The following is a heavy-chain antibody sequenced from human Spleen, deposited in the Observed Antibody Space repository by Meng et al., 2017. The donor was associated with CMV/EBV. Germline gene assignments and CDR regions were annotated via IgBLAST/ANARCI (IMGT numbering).Heavy chain of an antibody. J-gene: IGHJ4*02. D-gene: IGHD6-19*01. CDR3: AKDLQRDGIAVPGNSFDY. Sequence: GESLKISCAASGFTVSSTYAMTWVRQPPGKGPEWVSGISGSGGSTYYADFVKGRFSISRDNSKNTLYLQMNSLRAEDTAVYYCAKDLQRDGIAVPGNSFDYWGQGTLVTVSS. CDR2: ISGSGGST. CDR1: GFTVSSTYA. V-gene: IGHV3-23*01.